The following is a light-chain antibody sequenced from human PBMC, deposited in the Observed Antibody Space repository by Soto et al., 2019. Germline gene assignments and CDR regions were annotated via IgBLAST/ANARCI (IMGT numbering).Light chain of an antibody. CDR1: SSNIGSNT. CDR2: SNN. J-gene: IGLJ1*01. CDR3: AVWDDSLNGYV. V-gene: IGLV1-44*01. Sequence: QSVLTQPPSASGTPGQRVTISCSGSSSNIGSNTVNWYQQLPGAAPKLLIQSNNQRSSGVPDRFSGSQSGTSASLAISGLQSEDEADYYCAVWDDSLNGYVFGTGTKLTVL.